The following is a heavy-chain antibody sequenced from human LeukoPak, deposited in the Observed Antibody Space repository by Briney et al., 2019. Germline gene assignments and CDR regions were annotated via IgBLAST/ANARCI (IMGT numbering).Heavy chain of an antibody. V-gene: IGHV1-2*02. D-gene: IGHD2-21*02. CDR3: ARVPVVTAIHFDY. J-gene: IGHJ4*02. Sequence: ASVTVSCTASGYTFTRYYMHWVRQAPGQGLEWMGWINPNSGGTNYAQKFQGRVTMTRDTSISTAYMELSRLRSDDTAVYYCARVPVVTAIHFDYWGQGTLVTVSS. CDR2: INPNSGGT. CDR1: GYTFTRYY.